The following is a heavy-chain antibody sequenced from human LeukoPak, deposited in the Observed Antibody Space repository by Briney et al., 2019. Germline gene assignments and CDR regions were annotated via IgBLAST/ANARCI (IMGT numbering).Heavy chain of an antibody. J-gene: IGHJ5*02. CDR3: AREELSPYNWFDP. Sequence: PSETLSLTCTVSGGSISSSSYYWGWIRQPPGKGLEWIGGIYYSGSTYYNPSLKSRVTISVDTSKNQFSLKLSSVTAADTAVYYCAREELSPYNWFDPWGQGTLVTVSS. CDR1: GGSISSSSYY. CDR2: IYYSGST. V-gene: IGHV4-39*07. D-gene: IGHD2/OR15-2a*01.